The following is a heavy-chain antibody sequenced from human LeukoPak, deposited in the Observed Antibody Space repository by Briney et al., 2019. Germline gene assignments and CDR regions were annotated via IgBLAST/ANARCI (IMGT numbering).Heavy chain of an antibody. J-gene: IGHJ4*02. CDR1: GGSFSGYY. CDR2: INHSGSI. CDR3: ARGGGSSPGIAVY. D-gene: IGHD6-19*01. Sequence: SETLSLTCAVYGGSFSGYYWNWIRQPPGQGLEWIGEINHSGSINYNPSLKSRVTISLDTSKNQFSLKLSSVTAADTAVYYCARGGGSSPGIAVYWGQGTLVTVSS. V-gene: IGHV4-34*01.